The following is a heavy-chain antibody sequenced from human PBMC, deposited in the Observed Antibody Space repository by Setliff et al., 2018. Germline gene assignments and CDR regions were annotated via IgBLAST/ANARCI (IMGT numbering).Heavy chain of an antibody. D-gene: IGHD1-1*01. V-gene: IGHV4-34*01. CDR3: RQAVVGRDVFDI. Sequence: PSETLSLTCNVYGGSFDTYYWSWIRQPPGKGLGWFGEINQSGSGDYNPSFKGRVTISVDTSKKQFSLTLTSVTAADTALYYCRQAVVGRDVFDIWGQGTVVTVSS. J-gene: IGHJ3*02. CDR1: GGSFDTYY. CDR2: INQSGSG.